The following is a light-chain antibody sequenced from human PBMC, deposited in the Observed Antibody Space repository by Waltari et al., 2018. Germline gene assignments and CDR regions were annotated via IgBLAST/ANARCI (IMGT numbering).Light chain of an antibody. CDR2: DVT. CDR1: SSDSGGYEY. V-gene: IGLV2-14*03. Sequence: SALTQPDSVSGSPGQSITISCSGISSDSGGYEYVSWYQQHPGKAPKVIIYDVTNRPSGVSNRFSGSKSGSSASLTISGLQAEDEADYYCSSFTGSTTEIFGAGTKVTVL. J-gene: IGLJ2*01. CDR3: SSFTGSTTEI.